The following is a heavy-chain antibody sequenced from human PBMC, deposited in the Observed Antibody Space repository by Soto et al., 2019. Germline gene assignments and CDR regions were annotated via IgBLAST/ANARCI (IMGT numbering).Heavy chain of an antibody. V-gene: IGHV3-9*01. D-gene: IGHD3-16*01. J-gene: IGHJ1*01. Sequence: GGSLRLSCTVSGFMFEDFAMHWVRQAPGQGLEWVSGINWNGVNKGYAESVLGRFTISRDNAKKSLYLDMNYLRPEDTALYFCAKDVDSLGELWGYFQSWGQGTMVTVS. CDR3: AKDVDSLGELWGYFQS. CDR2: INWNGVNK. CDR1: GFMFEDFA.